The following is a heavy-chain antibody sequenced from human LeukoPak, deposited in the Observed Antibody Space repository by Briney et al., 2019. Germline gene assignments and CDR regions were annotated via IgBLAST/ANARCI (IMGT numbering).Heavy chain of an antibody. V-gene: IGHV4-34*01. Sequence: SGTLSLTCAVSGGSISSGGYYWSWIRQPPGKGLEWIGEINHSGSTNYNPSLKSRVTISVDTSKNQFSLKLSSVTAADTAVYYCARHLIRITIFGVVTNAFDIWGQGTMVTVSS. D-gene: IGHD3-3*01. CDR3: ARHLIRITIFGVVTNAFDI. J-gene: IGHJ3*02. CDR1: GGSISSGGYY. CDR2: INHSGST.